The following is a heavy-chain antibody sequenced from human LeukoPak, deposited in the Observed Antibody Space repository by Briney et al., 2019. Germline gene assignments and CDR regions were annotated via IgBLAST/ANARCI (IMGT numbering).Heavy chain of an antibody. D-gene: IGHD3-9*01. Sequence: GGSLRLSCAASGFTFSNYAMSWVRQAAGKGLEWVSGLSGSGDIPNHVDSVKGRFTISRANSKNTLYLQMNSLRAEDTAVYYCAKHNIDWGFFDLWGRGTQVTVSS. J-gene: IGHJ2*01. CDR1: GFTFSNYA. CDR2: LSGSGDIP. V-gene: IGHV3-23*01. CDR3: AKHNIDWGFFDL.